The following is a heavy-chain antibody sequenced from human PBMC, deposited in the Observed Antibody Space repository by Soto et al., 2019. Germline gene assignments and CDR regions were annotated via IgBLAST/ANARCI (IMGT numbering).Heavy chain of an antibody. CDR3: AVNTRTGRSAFDN. CDR1: GFTFSSYS. J-gene: IGHJ3*02. D-gene: IGHD2-8*02. CDR2: ISSSSSYI. Sequence: GESLKISCAASGFTFSSYSMNWVRQAPGKGLEWVSSISSSSSYIYYADSVKGRFTISRDNSKNSLYLQMNSLRAEDTAVYYCAVNTRTGRSAFDNWGQGTMVTVSS. V-gene: IGHV3-21*01.